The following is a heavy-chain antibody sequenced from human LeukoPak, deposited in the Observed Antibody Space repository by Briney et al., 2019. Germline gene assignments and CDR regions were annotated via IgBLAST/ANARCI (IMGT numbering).Heavy chain of an antibody. J-gene: IGHJ4*02. CDR1: GGSISRYY. V-gene: IGHV4-59*01. D-gene: IGHD6-13*01. CDR2: VSYSGST. CDR3: ARVTGYRIEDYFDY. Sequence: PSETLSLTCTVSGGSISRYYRSWIRQPPGKGLEWIGYVSYSGSTNYNPPLKSRVTISVEASKNEFSLKLRSVTAADTAVYYCARVTGYRIEDYFDYWGQGTLVTVSS.